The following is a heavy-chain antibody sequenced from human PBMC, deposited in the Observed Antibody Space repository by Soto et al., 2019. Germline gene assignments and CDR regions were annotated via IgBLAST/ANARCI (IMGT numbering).Heavy chain of an antibody. D-gene: IGHD2-15*01. CDR3: ASATGYCSGGSCYFFY. CDR2: MNPNSGNT. J-gene: IGHJ4*02. V-gene: IGHV1-8*01. CDR1: GYTFTSYD. Sequence: QVQLVQSGAEVKKPGASVKVSCKASGYTFTSYDINWVRQATGQGPEWMGWMNPNSGNTGYAQKFQGRVTMTRNTSISTAYMELSSLRSEDTAVYYCASATGYCSGGSCYFFYWGQGTLVTVSS.